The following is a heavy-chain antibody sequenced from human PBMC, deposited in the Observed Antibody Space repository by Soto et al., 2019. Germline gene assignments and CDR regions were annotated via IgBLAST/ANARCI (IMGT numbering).Heavy chain of an antibody. J-gene: IGHJ5*02. D-gene: IGHD2-2*01. CDR1: GFTFSSYA. Sequence: EVQLLESGGGLVQPGGSLRLSCAASGFTFSSYAMSWVRQAPGKGMEWVSAISGSGGSTYYADSVNGRFTISRDNSKNTLYLQMNSLRAEDTAVYYCAKQPDIVVVPAAIWFDPWGQGTLVTVSS. CDR2: ISGSGGST. CDR3: AKQPDIVVVPAAIWFDP. V-gene: IGHV3-23*01.